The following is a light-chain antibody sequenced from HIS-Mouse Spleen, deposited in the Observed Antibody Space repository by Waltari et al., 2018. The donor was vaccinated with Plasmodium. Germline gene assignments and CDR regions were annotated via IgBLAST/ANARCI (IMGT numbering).Light chain of an antibody. CDR1: QSVSSN. Sequence: ELVMTQSPATLSVSPAERATLPCRASQSVSSNLAWYQQKPGQPPRLLIYGASTRATGIPARFSGSGSGTEFTLTISSLQSEDFAVYYCQQYNNWSFTFGPGTKVDIK. J-gene: IGKJ3*01. V-gene: IGKV3-15*01. CDR3: QQYNNWSFT. CDR2: GAS.